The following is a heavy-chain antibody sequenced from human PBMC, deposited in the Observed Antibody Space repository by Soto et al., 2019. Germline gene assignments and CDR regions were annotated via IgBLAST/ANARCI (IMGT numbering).Heavy chain of an antibody. V-gene: IGHV1-3*01. J-gene: IGHJ4*02. CDR3: ARDQDPDSSGYYDSLDY. Sequence: ASVKVSCKASGYTFTSYAMHWVRQAPGPRLEWMGWINAGNGNTKYSQKFQGRVTITRDTSASTAYMELSSLRSEDTAVYYCARDQDPDSSGYYDSLDYWGQGTLVTVSS. D-gene: IGHD3-22*01. CDR2: INAGNGNT. CDR1: GYTFTSYA.